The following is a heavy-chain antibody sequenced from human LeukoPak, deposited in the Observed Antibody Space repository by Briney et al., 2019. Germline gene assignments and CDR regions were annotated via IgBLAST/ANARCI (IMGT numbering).Heavy chain of an antibody. CDR1: GFTFSSYG. V-gene: IGHV3-30*18. CDR3: AKEIQWLVLDGAYFDY. D-gene: IGHD6-19*01. J-gene: IGHJ4*02. Sequence: PGGSLRLSCAASGFTFSSYGMHWVRQAPGKGLEWVAVISYDGSNKYYADSVKGRFTISRDNSKNTLYLQMNSLRAEDTAVYYCAKEIQWLVLDGAYFDYWGQGTLVTVSS. CDR2: ISYDGSNK.